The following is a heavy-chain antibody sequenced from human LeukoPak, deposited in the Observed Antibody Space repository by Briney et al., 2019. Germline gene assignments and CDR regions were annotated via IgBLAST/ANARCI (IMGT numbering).Heavy chain of an antibody. Sequence: GGSLRLSCVGSGFTLSSYAMSWVRQAPGKGLEWVSAISGSGTRTYYADSVKGRFTISRDNSKNTLYLQMNSLRAEDTAVYYCARDLTAMVRYYGMDVWGQGTTVTVSS. CDR2: ISGSGTRT. D-gene: IGHD5-18*01. J-gene: IGHJ6*02. CDR3: ARDLTAMVRYYGMDV. CDR1: GFTLSSYA. V-gene: IGHV3-23*01.